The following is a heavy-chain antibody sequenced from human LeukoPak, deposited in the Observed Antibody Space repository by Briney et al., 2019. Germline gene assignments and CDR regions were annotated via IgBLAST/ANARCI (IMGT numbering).Heavy chain of an antibody. J-gene: IGHJ4*02. CDR2: IYYSGST. CDR1: GGSTSSYY. V-gene: IGHV4-59*01. CDR3: AREYRDGYNYYFDY. Sequence: PSETLSLTCTVSGGSTSSYYWSWIRQPPGKGLEWIGYIYYSGSTNYNPSLKSRVTISVDTSKNQFSLKLSSVTAADTAVYYCAREYRDGYNYYFDYWGQGTLVTVSS. D-gene: IGHD5-24*01.